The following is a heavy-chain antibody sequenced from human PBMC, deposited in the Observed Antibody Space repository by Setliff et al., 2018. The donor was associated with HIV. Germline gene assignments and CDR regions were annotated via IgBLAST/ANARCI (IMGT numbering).Heavy chain of an antibody. J-gene: IGHJ6*02. CDR1: GGSISSGSYY. Sequence: SETLSLTCTVSGGSISSGSYYWNWIRQPAGKGLEWTVRIYTSGSTNYNPSLKSRVTISVDTSKNQFSLKLSSVTAADTAVYYCAREDYYYYGMDVWGQGTTVTVSS. CDR3: AREDYYYYGMDV. CDR2: IYTSGST. V-gene: IGHV4-61*02.